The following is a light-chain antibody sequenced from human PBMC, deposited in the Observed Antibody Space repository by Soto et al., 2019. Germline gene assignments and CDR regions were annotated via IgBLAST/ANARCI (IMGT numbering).Light chain of an antibody. CDR1: QSISSY. J-gene: IGKJ5*01. CDR2: AAS. Sequence: DIKVYISPSSLSVSEGDGFTITCRASQSISSYLNWYQQKPGKAPKLLIYAASSLQSGVPSRFSCSGSGTDLTLTIGSLQPEDLATYYLRQSYSTPVACGRGTRLEIK. V-gene: IGKV1-39*01. CDR3: RQSYSTPVA.